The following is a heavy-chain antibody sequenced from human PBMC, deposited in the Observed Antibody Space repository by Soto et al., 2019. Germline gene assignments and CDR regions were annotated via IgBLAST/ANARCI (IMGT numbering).Heavy chain of an antibody. CDR2: ISYDGSNK. J-gene: IGHJ3*02. CDR3: AKDRYCSGGSCYNILPDAFDI. V-gene: IGHV3-30*18. Sequence: QVQLVESGGGVVQPGRSLRLSCAASGFTFSSYGMHWVRQAPGKGLEWVAVISYDGSNKYYADSVKGRFTISRDNSKNTLYLQMNSLRAEDTAVYYCAKDRYCSGGSCYNILPDAFDIWGQGTMVTVSS. D-gene: IGHD2-15*01. CDR1: GFTFSSYG.